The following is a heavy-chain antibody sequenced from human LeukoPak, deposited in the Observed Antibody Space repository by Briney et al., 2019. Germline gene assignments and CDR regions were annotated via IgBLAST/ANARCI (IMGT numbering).Heavy chain of an antibody. D-gene: IGHD6-13*01. CDR2: IYHSGST. CDR3: ATGYSSTWYYFDY. Sequence: SETLSLTCTVSDGATSEYYWSWIRQPPGKGLEWIGYIYHSGSTNYNPSLKSRVTISADTSKDQFSLKLASVTAADTAVYYCATGYSSTWYYFDYWGQGTLVTVSS. CDR1: DGATSEYY. V-gene: IGHV4-59*01. J-gene: IGHJ4*02.